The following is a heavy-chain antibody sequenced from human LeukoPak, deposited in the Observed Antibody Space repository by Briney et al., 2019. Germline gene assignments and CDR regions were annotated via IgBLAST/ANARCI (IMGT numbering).Heavy chain of an antibody. CDR3: AREDAGGTYSFDD. D-gene: IGHD1-26*01. Sequence: GGSLRLSCAVSGFTVSSNFMSWVRQAPGKGPEWVSVIYTSGITYYADSVRGRFTISRDNSKNTLYLQMDSLTAEDTAVYYCAREDAGGTYSFDDLGQGTLDSVSS. V-gene: IGHV3-66*01. CDR2: IYTSGIT. J-gene: IGHJ4*02. CDR1: GFTVSSNF.